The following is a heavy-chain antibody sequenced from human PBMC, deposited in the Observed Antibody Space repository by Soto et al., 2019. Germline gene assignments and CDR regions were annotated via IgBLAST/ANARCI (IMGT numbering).Heavy chain of an antibody. J-gene: IGHJ1*01. CDR2: ISGNGDTT. Sequence: EVQLLESGGGLVQPGGSLRLSCAASGFTFSSSAMSWVRQAPGKGLDWVSAISGNGDTTYYADSVKGRFTISGDISKNTLYLQMNSLRAEDTAVYYCAKIRGYDLGSTTFQHWGQGTLVTVSS. D-gene: IGHD5-12*01. V-gene: IGHV3-23*01. CDR1: GFTFSSSA. CDR3: AKIRGYDLGSTTFQH.